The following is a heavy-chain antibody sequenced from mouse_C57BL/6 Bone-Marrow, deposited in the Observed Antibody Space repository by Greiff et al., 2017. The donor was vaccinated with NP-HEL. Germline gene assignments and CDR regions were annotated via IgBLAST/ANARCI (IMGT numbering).Heavy chain of an antibody. Sequence: QVHVKQSGAELARPGASVKLSCKASGYTFTSYGISWVKQRTGQGLEWIGEIYPRSGNTYYNEKFKGKATLTADKSSSTAYMELRSLTSEDSAVYFCARWDYGSFYAMDYWGQGTSVTVSS. CDR3: ARWDYGSFYAMDY. J-gene: IGHJ4*01. CDR2: IYPRSGNT. CDR1: GYTFTSYG. V-gene: IGHV1-81*01. D-gene: IGHD1-1*01.